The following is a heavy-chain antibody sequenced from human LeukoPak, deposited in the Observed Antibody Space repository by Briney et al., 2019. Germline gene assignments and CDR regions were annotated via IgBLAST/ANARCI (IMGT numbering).Heavy chain of an antibody. CDR1: GFTFSSYA. D-gene: IGHD4-17*01. CDR2: ISGSGGST. CDR3: AKVWYGDYEMYFDY. Sequence: QAGRSLSLSLAPLGFTFSSYAMSWVAQAPGKGLEWVSVISGSGGSTYYVDSVKGRFTISRDNSKNTLYLQINSLRAEDTAVYYCAKVWYGDYEMYFDYWGQGTLVTVSS. V-gene: IGHV3-23*01. J-gene: IGHJ4*02.